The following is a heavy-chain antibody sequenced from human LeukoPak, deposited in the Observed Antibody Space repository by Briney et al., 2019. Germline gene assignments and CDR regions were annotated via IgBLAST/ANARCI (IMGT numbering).Heavy chain of an antibody. V-gene: IGHV3-30-3*02. CDR2: ISYDGSNK. D-gene: IGHD4-23*01. Sequence: PGGSLRLSCAASGFTFSNFAIHWVRQAPGKGLEWLAVISYDGSNKHYANSVKGRFTISRDNSKNTLYLQMNSLRAEDTAVYYCAKWLAGPTTVVTEASTDFDYWGQGTLVTVSS. CDR3: AKWLAGPTTVVTEASTDFDY. J-gene: IGHJ4*02. CDR1: GFTFSNFA.